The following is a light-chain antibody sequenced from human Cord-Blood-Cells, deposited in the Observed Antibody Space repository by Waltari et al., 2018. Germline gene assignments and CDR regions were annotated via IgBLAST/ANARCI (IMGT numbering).Light chain of an antibody. V-gene: IGLV2-14*01. CDR3: SSYTTGSTLVV. Sequence: QSALTQPASVSGSPGQSINISCTGTSSAVGGYNYVSWYQQHPAKAPKHMIYDVSNRPSGVSTRFSVSKSGNTASLIISGLQAEDDADYYCSSYTTGSTLVVFGGGTKLTVL. CDR2: DVS. CDR1: SSAVGGYNY. J-gene: IGLJ2*01.